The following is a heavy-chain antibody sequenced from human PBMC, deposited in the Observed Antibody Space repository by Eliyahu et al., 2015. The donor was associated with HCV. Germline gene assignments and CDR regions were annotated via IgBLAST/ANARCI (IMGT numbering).Heavy chain of an antibody. Sequence: QVQLXQWGAGLLKPSETLSLTCAVYGGSFSGYXWSWIRQPPGKGLEWXGEINHSGSTNYNPSLKSRVTISVDTSKNQFSLKLSSVTATDTAVYYCARGLLDGAVAGTKEGGMDVWGQGTTVTVSS. J-gene: IGHJ6*02. CDR2: INHSGST. V-gene: IGHV4-34*01. CDR3: ARGLLDGAVAGTKEGGMDV. CDR1: GGSFSGYX. D-gene: IGHD6-19*01.